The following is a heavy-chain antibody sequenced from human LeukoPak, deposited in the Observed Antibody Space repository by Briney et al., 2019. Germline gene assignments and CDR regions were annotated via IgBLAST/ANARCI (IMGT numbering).Heavy chain of an antibody. D-gene: IGHD3-22*01. Sequence: ASVKVSCKASGYTFTSYGISWVRQAPGQGLEWMGWISAYNGNTNYAQKLQGRVTMTTDTSTSTAYMELRSLRSDDTAVYYCARIVTYYYDSSGYSLYDYWGQGALVTVSS. CDR2: ISAYNGNT. CDR1: GYTFTSYG. J-gene: IGHJ4*02. V-gene: IGHV1-18*01. CDR3: ARIVTYYYDSSGYSLYDY.